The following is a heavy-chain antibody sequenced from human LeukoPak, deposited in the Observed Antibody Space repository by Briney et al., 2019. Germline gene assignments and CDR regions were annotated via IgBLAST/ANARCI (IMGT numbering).Heavy chain of an antibody. V-gene: IGHV3-11*01. J-gene: IGHJ3*02. D-gene: IGHD3-3*01. CDR2: ISSSGSTI. CDR3: ARVRSGGYDFWSGYYFDAFDI. Sequence: GGSLRLSCAASGFTFSDYYMSWNRQAPGKGLEWVSYISSSGSTIYYADPVKGRFTISRDNAKNSLYLQMNSLRAEDTAVYYCARVRSGGYDFWSGYYFDAFDIWGQGTMVTVSS. CDR1: GFTFSDYY.